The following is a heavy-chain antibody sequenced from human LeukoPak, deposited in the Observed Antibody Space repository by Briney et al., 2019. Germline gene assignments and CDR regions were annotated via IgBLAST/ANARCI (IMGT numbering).Heavy chain of an antibody. CDR3: ATLRGSSSWYVSY. CDR1: GGSISSYY. Sequence: SETLSLTCTVSGGSISSYYWSWIRQPPGKGLEWIGYIYYSGSTNYNPSLKSRVTISVDTSKNQFSLKLSSVTAADTAVYYCATLRGSSSWYVSYWGQGPWSPSPQ. D-gene: IGHD6-13*01. CDR2: IYYSGST. V-gene: IGHV4-59*01. J-gene: IGHJ4*02.